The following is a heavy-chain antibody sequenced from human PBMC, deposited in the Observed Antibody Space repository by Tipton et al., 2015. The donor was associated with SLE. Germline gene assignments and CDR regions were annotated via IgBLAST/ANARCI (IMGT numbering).Heavy chain of an antibody. CDR3: ARDPLVLLNAFDI. J-gene: IGHJ3*02. Sequence: QLVQSGAEVKKPGASVKVSCKASGYTFTGYYMHWARQAPGQGLEWMGWINPNSGGTNCAQKFQGRVTMTRDTSISTAYMELSRLRSDDTAVYYCARDPLVLLNAFDIWGQGTMVTVSS. V-gene: IGHV1-2*02. CDR2: INPNSGGT. D-gene: IGHD2-8*02. CDR1: GYTFTGYY.